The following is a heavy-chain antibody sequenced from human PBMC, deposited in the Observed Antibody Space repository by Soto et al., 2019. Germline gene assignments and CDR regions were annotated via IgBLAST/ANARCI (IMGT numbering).Heavy chain of an antibody. J-gene: IGHJ1*01. Sequence: QAQLMQSGAEVKKPGSSVKVSCKASGGTFSGYAISWVRQAPGQGLEWMGGIIPILGITNYAQKFQGRITIAGDESTGTAYLDLRSLRSEDTAVYYCARDPRSITGTTSSEDFQHWGQGTLVSVSS. CDR2: IIPILGIT. D-gene: IGHD1-20*01. CDR3: ARDPRSITGTTSSEDFQH. CDR1: GGTFSGYA. V-gene: IGHV1-69*01.